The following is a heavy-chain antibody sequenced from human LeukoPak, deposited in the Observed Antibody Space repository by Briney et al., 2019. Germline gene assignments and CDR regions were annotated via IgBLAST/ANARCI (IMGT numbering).Heavy chain of an antibody. J-gene: IGHJ4*02. V-gene: IGHV4-38-2*02. CDR2: IYHSGST. CDR1: DYSISSGYGYY. Sequence: SETLSLTCTVSDYSISSGYGYYWGWIRQPPGKGLEWIGSIYHSGSTNYNPSLKSRVTISVDTSKNQFSLKLSSVTAADTAVYYCAGSNYYDSSTFDYWGQGTLVTVSS. CDR3: AGSNYYDSSTFDY. D-gene: IGHD3-22*01.